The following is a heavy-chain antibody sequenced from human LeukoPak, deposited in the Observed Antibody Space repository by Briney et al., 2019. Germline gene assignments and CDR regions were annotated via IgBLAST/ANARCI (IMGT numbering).Heavy chain of an antibody. Sequence: SVKVSCKASGGTFSSYTISWVRQAPGQGLEWMGRIIPILGIANYAQKVQGRVTITADKSTSTAYMELSSLRSEDTAVYYCARDYMVRGVFDYWGQGTLVTVSS. CDR1: GGTFSSYT. J-gene: IGHJ4*02. V-gene: IGHV1-69*04. CDR3: ARDYMVRGVFDY. D-gene: IGHD3-10*01. CDR2: IIPILGIA.